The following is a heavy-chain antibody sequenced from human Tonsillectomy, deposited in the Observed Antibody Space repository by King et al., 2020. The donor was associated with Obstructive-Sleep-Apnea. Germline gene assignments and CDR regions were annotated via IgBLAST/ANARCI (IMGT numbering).Heavy chain of an antibody. CDR1: GFSVRSDY. CDR2: IYSADST. J-gene: IGHJ3*02. D-gene: IGHD3-3*01. Sequence: EVQLVESGGGLVQSGGSLRLSCAASGFSVRSDYMTWVRQAPGKGLEWVSLIYSADSTYYADSVKGRFTISRHSSNNTLYLQMNTLRVEETAVSYCARGGWSDDFWSGYHGFDIWGQGTMVTVSS. V-gene: IGHV3-53*04. CDR3: ARGGWSDDFWSGYHGFDI.